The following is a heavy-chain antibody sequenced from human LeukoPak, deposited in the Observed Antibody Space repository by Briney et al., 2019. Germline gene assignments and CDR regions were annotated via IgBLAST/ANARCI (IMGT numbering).Heavy chain of an antibody. Sequence: GSSVKVSCKSSGGSFSSYVFSWVRQAPGQGLEWMGGITPILDIANYAQKFQGRVTITADGSTNTAYMELSSLTSEDTAVYYCTRGHWFDPWGQGTLVTVSS. CDR3: TRGHWFDP. CDR1: GGSFSSYV. CDR2: ITPILDIA. J-gene: IGHJ5*02. V-gene: IGHV1-69*01.